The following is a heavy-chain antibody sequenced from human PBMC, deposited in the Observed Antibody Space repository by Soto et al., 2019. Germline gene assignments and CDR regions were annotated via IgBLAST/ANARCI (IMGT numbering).Heavy chain of an antibody. CDR3: VRGELGFGSSTSCYGRYVFDL. Sequence: ASVKVSCKASGYTFTSYAMHWVRQAPGQRLEWMGWINAGNGNTKYSQKFQGRVTITRDTSASAAYMELSSLRSEDTAVYYCVRGELGFGSSTSCYGRYVFDLWGQGTLVTVSS. D-gene: IGHD2-2*01. J-gene: IGHJ5*01. CDR2: INAGNGNT. V-gene: IGHV1-3*01. CDR1: GYTFTSYA.